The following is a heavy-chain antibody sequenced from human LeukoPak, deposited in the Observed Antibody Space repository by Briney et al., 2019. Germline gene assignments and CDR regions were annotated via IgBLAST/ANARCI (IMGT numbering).Heavy chain of an antibody. CDR2: ISENGGST. J-gene: IGHJ6*03. CDR3: AKFVNYGSYYYYYYMDV. CDR1: GFTFSRYA. V-gene: IGHV3-23*01. D-gene: IGHD3-10*01. Sequence: GSLRLSCAASGFTFSRYAMSWVRQAPGMGLERVPTISENGGSTFYADSVKGRFTMSRDNSNHTLYLQMNSLRAGDTAVYYCAKFVNYGSYYYYYYMDVWGKGTTVTVSS.